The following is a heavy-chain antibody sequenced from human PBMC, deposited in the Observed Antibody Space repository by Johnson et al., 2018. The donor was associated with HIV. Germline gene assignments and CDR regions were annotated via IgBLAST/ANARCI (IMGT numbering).Heavy chain of an antibody. D-gene: IGHD6-13*01. Sequence: VQLVESGGGLVQPGRSLRLSCAASAFPFDDHALHWVRQSPGTGLQWFSIILKGRFTISRDNAKNSLYLQMNSLRAEDTAVYYCARDGAQQLARDAFDIWGQGTMVTVSS. CDR3: ARDGAQQLARDAFDI. CDR1: AFPFDDHA. CDR2: I. J-gene: IGHJ3*02. V-gene: IGHV3-9*01.